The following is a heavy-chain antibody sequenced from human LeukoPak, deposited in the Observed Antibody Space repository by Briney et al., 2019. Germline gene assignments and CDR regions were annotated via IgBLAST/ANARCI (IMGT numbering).Heavy chain of an antibody. D-gene: IGHD5-18*01. CDR3: ARGGHTYSYFPKPWDY. J-gene: IGHJ4*02. CDR2: INPSDGTT. V-gene: IGHV1-46*01. CDR1: GYSFTSYY. Sequence: ASVKVSCKASGYSFTSYYIHWVRQAPGQGLEWMGIINPSDGTTNYAQKFQGRVTMTRDMSTTTVYVGLSSLKSDDTPVYYCARGGHTYSYFPKPWDYWGQGTLVTVSS.